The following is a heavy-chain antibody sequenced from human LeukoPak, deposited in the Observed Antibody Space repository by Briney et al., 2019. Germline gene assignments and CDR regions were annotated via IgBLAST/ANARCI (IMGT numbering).Heavy chain of an antibody. CDR1: GGSISSYY. Sequence: PSETLSLTCTVSGGSISSYYWSWIRQPAGKGLEWIGRIYTSGSTNYNPSLKSRVTMSVDTSKNQFSLKLSSVTAADTAVYYRARDRAPFLAAAAIFDYWGQGTLVTVSS. J-gene: IGHJ4*02. D-gene: IGHD6-13*01. CDR3: ARDRAPFLAAAAIFDY. CDR2: IYTSGST. V-gene: IGHV4-4*07.